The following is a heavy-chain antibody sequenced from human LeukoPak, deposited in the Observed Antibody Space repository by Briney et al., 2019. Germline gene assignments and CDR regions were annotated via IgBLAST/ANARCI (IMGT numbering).Heavy chain of an antibody. V-gene: IGHV4-61*01. CDR3: ARANNYAHGYWYFDL. CDR2: IYYSGST. D-gene: IGHD4-11*01. J-gene: IGHJ2*01. CDR1: GGSVSSGSYY. Sequence: PSETLSLTCTVPGGSVSSGSYYWSWIRQPPGKGLEWIGYIYYSGSTNYNPSLKSRLTISVDTSKNQFSLKLSSVTAADTAVYYCARANNYAHGYWYFDLWGRGTLVTVSS.